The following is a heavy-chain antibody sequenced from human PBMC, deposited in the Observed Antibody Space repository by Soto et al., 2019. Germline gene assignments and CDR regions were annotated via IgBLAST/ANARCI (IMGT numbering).Heavy chain of an antibody. J-gene: IGHJ4*02. D-gene: IGHD1-7*01. CDR3: AKMGTPATRLYYFDN. CDR1: GGSISSDDYY. CDR2: MSYSGST. V-gene: IGHV4-30-4*01. Sequence: QVQLQESGPGLVKPSQTLSLTCTVSGGSISSDDYYWSWIRQPPGKGLEWIGFMSYSGSTSYNASLKRRVTISVDTSTNQFSLNLNFVPAADTAVYYCAKMGTPATRLYYFDNWGQGTLVTVSS.